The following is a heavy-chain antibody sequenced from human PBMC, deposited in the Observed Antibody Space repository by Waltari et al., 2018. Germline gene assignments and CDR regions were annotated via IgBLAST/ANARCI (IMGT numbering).Heavy chain of an antibody. J-gene: IGHJ3*02. D-gene: IGHD5-18*01. CDR1: GSTFGSYA. V-gene: IGHV1-69*05. Sequence: QVQLVQSGAEVTKPGSSVKVSCKASGSTFGSYASSWVRRGRGQGLEWMGGIIPIFGTANYAQKFQVRVTMTTDESTSTAYMELSSLRSEDTAVYYCARRGLDSYATKGAFDIWGQGTMVTVSS. CDR2: IIPIFGTA. CDR3: ARRGLDSYATKGAFDI.